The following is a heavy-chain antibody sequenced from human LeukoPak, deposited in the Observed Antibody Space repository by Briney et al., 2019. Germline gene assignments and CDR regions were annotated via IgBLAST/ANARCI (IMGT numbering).Heavy chain of an antibody. CDR1: GGTFSSYA. D-gene: IGHD3-22*01. Sequence: SVKASCKASGGTFSSYAISWVRQAPGQGLEWMGGIIPIFGTANYAQKFQGRVTITADESTSTAYMELSSLRSEDTAVYYCADITMTVAGRDYWGQGTLVTVSS. J-gene: IGHJ4*02. CDR2: IIPIFGTA. CDR3: ADITMTVAGRDY. V-gene: IGHV1-69*13.